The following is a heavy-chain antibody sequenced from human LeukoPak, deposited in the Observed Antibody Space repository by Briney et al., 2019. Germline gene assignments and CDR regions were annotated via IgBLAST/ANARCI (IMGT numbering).Heavy chain of an antibody. CDR3: ARQITMVRGVIIRNYYYYGMDV. CDR2: MNPNSGNT. D-gene: IGHD3-10*01. Sequence: GASVNVSCKASVYTFTSYDINWVRQATGQGLEWMGWMNPNSGNTGYAHKFQGRVTMTRNTSISTAYMELSSLRSEDTAVYYCARQITMVRGVIIRNYYYYGMDVWGQGTTVTVSS. J-gene: IGHJ6*02. V-gene: IGHV1-8*01. CDR1: VYTFTSYD.